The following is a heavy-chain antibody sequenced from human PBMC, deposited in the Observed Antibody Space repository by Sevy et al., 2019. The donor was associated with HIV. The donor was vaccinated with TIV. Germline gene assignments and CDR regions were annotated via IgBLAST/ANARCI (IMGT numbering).Heavy chain of an antibody. J-gene: IGHJ6*02. V-gene: IGHV3-21*01. CDR1: GFIFRNYS. Sequence: GGSLRLSCAASGFIFRNYSMNWVRQAPGKGLEWVSSISSSSNYIYYADSVKGRFTISRDNAKNSLYLQMNSLRAEDTAVYYCARGRRVGLYYYYYYGMDVWGQGTTVTVSS. CDR3: ARGRRVGLYYYYYYGMDV. D-gene: IGHD1-26*01. CDR2: ISSSSNYI.